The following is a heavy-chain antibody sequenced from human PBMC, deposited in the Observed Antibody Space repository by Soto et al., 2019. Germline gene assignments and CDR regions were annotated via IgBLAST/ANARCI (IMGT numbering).Heavy chain of an antibody. CDR2: ISSSGSTI. J-gene: IGHJ4*02. D-gene: IGHD3-10*01. CDR1: GFTFSSYE. V-gene: IGHV3-48*03. Sequence: GGSLRLSCAASGFTFSSYEMNWVRQAPGKGLEWVSYISSSGSTIYYADSVKGRFTISRDNAKSSLYLQMNSLRAEDTAVYYCARSLRGARGGYFDYWGQGTLVTVSS. CDR3: ARSLRGARGGYFDY.